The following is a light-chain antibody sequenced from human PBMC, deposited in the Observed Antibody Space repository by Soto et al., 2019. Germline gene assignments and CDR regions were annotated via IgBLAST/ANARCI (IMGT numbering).Light chain of an antibody. CDR2: DVY. CDR1: RTDVDGYDY. CDR3: SSYTSSSTYV. Sequence: QSALTQPASVSGSPGQSIAISCTGVRTDVDGYDYVSWYQQHPGQAPQLIIYDVYNRPSGVSHCFSGSKSGNTASLTISGLQAEDEDDYYCSSYTSSSTYVCGTGTKVTGL. J-gene: IGLJ1*01. V-gene: IGLV2-14*03.